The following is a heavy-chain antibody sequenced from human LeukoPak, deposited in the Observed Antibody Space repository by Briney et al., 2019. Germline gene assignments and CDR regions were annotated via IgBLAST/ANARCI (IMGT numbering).Heavy chain of an antibody. Sequence: PSETLSLTCTVSGGSISSGDYYWSWIRQPPGKGLEWIGYIYYSGSTYYNPSLKSRVTISVDTSKNQFSLKLSSVTAADTAVYYCARLVVWFGIDYWGQGTLVTVSP. V-gene: IGHV4-30-4*01. J-gene: IGHJ4*02. CDR1: GGSISSGDYY. D-gene: IGHD3-10*01. CDR3: ARLVVWFGIDY. CDR2: IYYSGST.